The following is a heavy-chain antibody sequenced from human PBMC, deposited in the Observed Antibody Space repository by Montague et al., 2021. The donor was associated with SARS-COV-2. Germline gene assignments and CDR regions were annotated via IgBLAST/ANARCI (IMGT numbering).Heavy chain of an antibody. V-gene: IGHV3-7*03. CDR3: ARGLSLEF. Sequence: SLRLSCPASGFTFSSYWMSWVRQAPGRGLEWVANIKQDGSEKYYVDSVKGRFTISRDNAKNSLYLQINSLRAEDTAVYYCARGLSLEFWGQGTLVTVSS. J-gene: IGHJ4*02. CDR1: GFTFSSYW. D-gene: IGHD2-15*01. CDR2: IKQDGSEK.